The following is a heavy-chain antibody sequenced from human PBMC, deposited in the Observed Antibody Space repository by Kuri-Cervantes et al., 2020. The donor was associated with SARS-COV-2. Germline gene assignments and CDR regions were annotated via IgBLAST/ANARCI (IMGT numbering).Heavy chain of an antibody. V-gene: IGHV3-23*01. Sequence: GGSLRLSCAGSGFTFSGFAMSWVRQVPGKGLEWVSSISGSGSTTHYADSVKGRLTISRDNSKNTLYLQMNSLRAEDTAVYHCARDDPNYFDSRGYSFTVALALWGQGTMVTVSS. D-gene: IGHD3-22*01. CDR2: ISGSGSTT. J-gene: IGHJ3*01. CDR1: GFTFSGFA. CDR3: ARDDPNYFDSRGYSFTVALAL.